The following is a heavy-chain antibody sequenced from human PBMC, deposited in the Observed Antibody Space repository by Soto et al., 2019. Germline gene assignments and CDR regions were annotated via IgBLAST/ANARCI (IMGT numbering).Heavy chain of an antibody. V-gene: IGHV3-30-3*01. CDR3: ARDGIAVAGPPSWFDP. Sequence: GGSLRLSCAASGFTFSSYAMNWVRQAPGKGLEWLAVISYDGSNKYYADSVKGRFTISRDNSKNTLYLQMNSLRAEDTAVYYCARDGIAVAGPPSWFDPWGQGTLVTVSS. J-gene: IGHJ5*02. CDR2: ISYDGSNK. D-gene: IGHD6-19*01. CDR1: GFTFSSYA.